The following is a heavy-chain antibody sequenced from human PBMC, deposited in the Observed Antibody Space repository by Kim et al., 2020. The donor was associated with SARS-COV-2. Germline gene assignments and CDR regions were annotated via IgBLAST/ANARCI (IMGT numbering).Heavy chain of an antibody. CDR2: ISTNGGST. CDR3: VKGSPLSHFDY. J-gene: IGHJ4*02. V-gene: IGHV3-64D*06. CDR1: GFTFSNYA. Sequence: GGSLRLSCSASGFTFSNYAMHWVRQAPGKGLEYVSSISTNGGSTNYADSVKGRFTISRDNSKNTLYLQMTSLRGEDTAMYHCVKGSPLSHFDYWGQGTLLTVSP.